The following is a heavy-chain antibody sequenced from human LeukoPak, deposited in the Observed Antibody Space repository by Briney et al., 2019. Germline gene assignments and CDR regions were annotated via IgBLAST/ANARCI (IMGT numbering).Heavy chain of an antibody. CDR3: ARVEEGYGSGRRENYFYYYMDV. V-gene: IGHV4-59*12. Sequence: SETLSLTCTVSGGSISSYYWSWIRQPPGKGLEWIGYIYYSGSTNYNPSLKSRVTISVDTSKNQFSLKLSSVTAADTAVYYCARVEEGYGSGRRENYFYYYMDVWGKGTTVTISS. CDR2: IYYSGST. D-gene: IGHD3-10*01. J-gene: IGHJ6*03. CDR1: GGSISSYY.